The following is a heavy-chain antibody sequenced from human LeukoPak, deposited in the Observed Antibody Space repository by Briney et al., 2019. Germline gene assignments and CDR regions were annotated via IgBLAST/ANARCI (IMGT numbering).Heavy chain of an antibody. Sequence: SETLSLTCSVSDDSITMYYWTWIRQPPGKGLEWIGYVDHTGSTNFNPSLNGRVSISRDTTKNLFSLRLRSVTAADTAVYFCARGRVSSSTWYSTYYYYFYMDVWGKGTTVTASS. D-gene: IGHD1-1*01. CDR2: VDHTGST. CDR3: ARGRVSSSTWYSTYYYYFYMDV. V-gene: IGHV4-59*01. J-gene: IGHJ6*03. CDR1: DDSITMYY.